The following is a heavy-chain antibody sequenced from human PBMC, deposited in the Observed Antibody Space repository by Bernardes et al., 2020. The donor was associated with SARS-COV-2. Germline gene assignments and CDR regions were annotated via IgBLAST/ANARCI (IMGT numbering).Heavy chain of an antibody. V-gene: IGHV3-23*01. CDR1: GFTFSSYA. CDR3: ARDVGGTDWRLGFDV. CDR2: ISGSGGST. J-gene: IGHJ3*01. Sequence: GGSLRLSCAASGFTFSSYAMSWVRQAPGKGLEWVSAISGSGGSTYYADSVKGRFTTSRDNTRKSVFLQMDSLRADDTAVYYCARDVGGTDWRLGFDVWGPGTKVHVSS. D-gene: IGHD3-9*01.